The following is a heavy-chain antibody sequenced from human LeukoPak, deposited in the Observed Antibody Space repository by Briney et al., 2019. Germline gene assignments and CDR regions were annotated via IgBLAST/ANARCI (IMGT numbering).Heavy chain of an antibody. V-gene: IGHV1-46*01. CDR3: ARGPLYEVTRYYYYYYGMDV. Sequence: GASVKVSCKASGYTFTSYYMHWVRQAPGQGLEWMGIINPSGGSTSYAQKFQGRVTMTRDTSTSTVYMELSSLRSEDTAVYCCARGPLYEVTRYYYYYYGMDVWGQGTTVTVSS. CDR2: INPSGGST. J-gene: IGHJ6*02. CDR1: GYTFTSYY. D-gene: IGHD2-2*02.